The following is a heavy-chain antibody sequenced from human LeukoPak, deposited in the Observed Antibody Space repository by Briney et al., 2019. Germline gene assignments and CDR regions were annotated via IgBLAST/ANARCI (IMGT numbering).Heavy chain of an antibody. Sequence: GGSLRLSCAASGFTFSSYSMNWVRQAPGKGLEWVTCISASSSFIYYADSVKGRITISRDNAKNSLYLQMNSLRAEDTAVYYCARVVAVAGKAFDYWGQGTLVTVSS. V-gene: IGHV3-21*01. D-gene: IGHD6-19*01. CDR1: GFTFSSYS. J-gene: IGHJ4*02. CDR2: ISASSSFI. CDR3: ARVVAVAGKAFDY.